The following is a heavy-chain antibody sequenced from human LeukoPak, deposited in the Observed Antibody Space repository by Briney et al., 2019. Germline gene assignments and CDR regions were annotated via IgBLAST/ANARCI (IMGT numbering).Heavy chain of an antibody. CDR1: GFTFSSYS. Sequence: GGSLRLSCAASGFTFSSYSMNWVRQAPGKGLEWVSSISSSSSYIYYADSVKGRFTISRDNSKNTLYLQMSSLKTEDTAVYYCTCIDYWGQGTLVIVSS. CDR2: ISSSSSYI. D-gene: IGHD2-15*01. J-gene: IGHJ4*02. CDR3: TCIDY. V-gene: IGHV3-21*03.